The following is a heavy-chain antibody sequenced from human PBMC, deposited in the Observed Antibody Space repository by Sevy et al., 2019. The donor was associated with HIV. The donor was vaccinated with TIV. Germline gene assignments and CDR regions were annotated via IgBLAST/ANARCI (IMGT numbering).Heavy chain of an antibody. D-gene: IGHD2-8*01. V-gene: IGHV3-23*01. Sequence: GGSLRLCCAASGFTFSKYSMSWVRQPPGKGLEWVSTLSFGCGEINYADSVKGRFTISRDNSKSSVYLQMNNLRPEDTAVYYCAREGCTKPHDYGGQGTLVTVSS. CDR1: GFTFSKYS. CDR2: LSFGCGEI. J-gene: IGHJ4*02. CDR3: AREGCTKPHDY.